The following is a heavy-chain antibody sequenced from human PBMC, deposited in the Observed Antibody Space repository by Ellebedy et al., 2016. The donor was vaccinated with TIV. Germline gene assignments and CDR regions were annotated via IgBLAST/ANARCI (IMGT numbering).Heavy chain of an antibody. CDR1: GGSISSYY. Sequence: SETLSLTRTVSGGSISSYYWSWIRQPPGKGLEWIGYIYYSGSTNCNPSLKSRVTISVDTSKNQFSLKLSSVTAADTAVYYCARQYYDILTGYYNALEFDYWGQGTLVTVSS. CDR2: IYYSGST. V-gene: IGHV4-59*01. CDR3: ARQYYDILTGYYNALEFDY. J-gene: IGHJ4*02. D-gene: IGHD3-9*01.